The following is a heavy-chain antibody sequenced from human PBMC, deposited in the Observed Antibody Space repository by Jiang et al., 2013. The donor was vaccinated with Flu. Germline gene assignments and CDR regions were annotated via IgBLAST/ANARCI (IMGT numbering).Heavy chain of an antibody. CDR2: IYWDDDK. CDR3: ARLFYYDRTGLHRPFDY. V-gene: IGHV2-5*02. Sequence: KPTQTLTLTCTFSGFSLRSRGVAVGWIRQPPEKALEWLALIYWDDDKRYSPSLKSRLTITKDTSKNQVVITMTNMDPVDTATYYCARLFYYDRTGLHRPFDYWGQGTPGHRLL. D-gene: IGHD3-16*01. CDR1: GFSLRSRGVA. J-gene: IGHJ4*02.